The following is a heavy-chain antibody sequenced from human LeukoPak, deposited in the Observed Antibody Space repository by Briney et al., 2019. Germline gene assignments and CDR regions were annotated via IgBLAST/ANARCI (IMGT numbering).Heavy chain of an antibody. CDR3: VRERFHGSGAPKFDF. J-gene: IGHJ4*02. CDR2: ISGNGSYI. D-gene: IGHD3-10*01. CDR1: GFTFSNYS. V-gene: IGHV3-21*06. Sequence: AESLTLSCAASGFTFSNYSMNWVRQPPRKGLEWVSCISGNGSYIYYEDSLKGRFTISRDNAKNSLNLQMNSLRAEDTAVYYCVRERFHGSGAPKFDFWGQGNLVTVSS.